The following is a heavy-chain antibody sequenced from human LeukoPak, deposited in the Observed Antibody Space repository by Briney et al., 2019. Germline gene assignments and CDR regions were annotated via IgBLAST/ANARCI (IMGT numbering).Heavy chain of an antibody. CDR2: MNPNSGNT. D-gene: IGHD3-22*01. CDR3: ARDSPPRGSSGYYPSY. V-gene: IGHV1-8*01. CDR1: GYTFTSYD. J-gene: IGHJ4*02. Sequence: ASVKVSCKASGYTFTSYDINWVRQATGQGLEWMGWMNPNSGNTGYAQKFQGRVTMTRNTSISTAYMELSSLRSEDTAVYYCARDSPPRGSSGYYPSYWGQGTLVTVSS.